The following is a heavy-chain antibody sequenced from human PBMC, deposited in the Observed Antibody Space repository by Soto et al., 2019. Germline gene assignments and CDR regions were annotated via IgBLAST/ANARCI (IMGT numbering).Heavy chain of an antibody. D-gene: IGHD6-19*01. CDR3: ARHFGSGWYIGAFDI. J-gene: IGHJ3*02. V-gene: IGHV3-11*05. CDR1: GFTFSDYY. Sequence: QVQLVESGGGLVKPGGSLRLSCAASGFTFSDYYMSWIRQAPGKGLEWVSYISSSSSYTNYADSVKGRFTISRDNAKNSLYLQMNSLRAEDTAVYYCARHFGSGWYIGAFDIWGQGTMVTVSS. CDR2: ISSSSSYT.